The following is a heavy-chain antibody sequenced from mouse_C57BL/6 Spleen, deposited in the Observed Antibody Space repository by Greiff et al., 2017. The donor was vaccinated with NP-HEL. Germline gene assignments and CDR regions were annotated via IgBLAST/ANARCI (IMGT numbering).Heavy chain of an antibody. D-gene: IGHD2-3*01. J-gene: IGHJ3*01. CDR3: ARQKDGYLAWFAY. CDR2: ISSGSSTI. V-gene: IGHV5-17*01. CDR1: GFTFSDYG. Sequence: DVKLVESGGGLVKPGGSLKLSCAASGFTFSDYGMHWVRQAPEKGLEWVAYISSGSSTIYYADTVKGRFTISRDNAKNTLFLQMTSLRSEDTAMYYCARQKDGYLAWFAYWGQGTLVTVSA.